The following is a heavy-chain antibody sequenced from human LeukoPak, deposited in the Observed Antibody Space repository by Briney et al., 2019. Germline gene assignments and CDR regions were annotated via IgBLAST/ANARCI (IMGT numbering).Heavy chain of an antibody. V-gene: IGHV3-30-3*01. Sequence: PGRSLRLSCEASGFSFSNYAMHWVRQAPGKGLEWGAVISYDGSNKYYADSVKGRFTISRDNSKNTLYLQMNSPTAEDTAVYYCARSPYYDSGGYYDCWGQGTLVTVSS. CDR1: GFSFSNYA. J-gene: IGHJ4*02. CDR3: ARSPYYDSGGYYDC. D-gene: IGHD3-22*01. CDR2: ISYDGSNK.